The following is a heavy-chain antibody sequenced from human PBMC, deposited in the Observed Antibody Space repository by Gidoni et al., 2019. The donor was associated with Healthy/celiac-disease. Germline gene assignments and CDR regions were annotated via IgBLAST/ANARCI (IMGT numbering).Heavy chain of an antibody. D-gene: IGHD6-19*01. V-gene: IGHV1-2*04. J-gene: IGHJ3*02. CDR2: INPNSGGT. CDR3: ARDQASHPIAVAGHAFDI. Sequence: HVQLVQSGAEVKKPGASVKVSCQASGYTLTGYYMHWVRQAPGQGLEWMGWINPNSGGTNYAQKFQGWVTMTRATSISTAYMELSRLRSDDTAVYYCARDQASHPIAVAGHAFDIWGQGTMVTVSS. CDR1: GYTLTGYY.